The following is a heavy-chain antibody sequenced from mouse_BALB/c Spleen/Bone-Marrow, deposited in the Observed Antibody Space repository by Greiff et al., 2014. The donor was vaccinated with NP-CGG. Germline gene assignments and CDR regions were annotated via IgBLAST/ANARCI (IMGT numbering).Heavy chain of an antibody. V-gene: IGHV1-37*01. Sequence: EVQRQQSGPELVKPGASVKISCKASGYTFTSYFMHWVKQSHGQSLEWIGGINPYNGDTYYNQKFKGKATLTVDKSSSTAYMDLLSLTSEDSAVYYYEWVDYYCSNYFDYWGQGTTVTVSS. D-gene: IGHD1-1*01. CDR1: GYTFTSYF. J-gene: IGHJ2*01. CDR2: INPYNGDT. CDR3: EWVDYYCSNYFDY.